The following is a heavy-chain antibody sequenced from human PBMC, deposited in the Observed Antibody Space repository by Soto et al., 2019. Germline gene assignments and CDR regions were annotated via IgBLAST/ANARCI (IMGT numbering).Heavy chain of an antibody. CDR3: AKGSGSYSDYYYYYYMDV. J-gene: IGHJ6*03. D-gene: IGHD3-10*01. CDR1: GFTFDDYA. Sequence: GGSLRLSCAASGFTFDDYAMHWVRQAPGKGLEWVSGISWNSGSIGYADSVKGRFTISRDNAKNSLYLQMNSLRAEDTALYYCAKGSGSYSDYYYYYYMDVWGKGTTVTVSS. CDR2: ISWNSGSI. V-gene: IGHV3-9*01.